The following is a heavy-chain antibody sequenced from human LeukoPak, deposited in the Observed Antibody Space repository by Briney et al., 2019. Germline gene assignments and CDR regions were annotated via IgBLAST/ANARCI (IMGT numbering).Heavy chain of an antibody. V-gene: IGHV1-18*01. CDR1: GYTFTSYG. CDR2: ISAYNGNT. CDR3: ARDYYDSSGYLGNDAFDI. D-gene: IGHD3-22*01. Sequence: ASVKVSCKASGYTFTSYGISWVRQAPGQGLEWMGWISAYNGNTNYAQKLQGRVTMTTDTSTSTAYMELRSLRSDDTAVYYCARDYYDSSGYLGNDAFDIWGQGTMVTVSS. J-gene: IGHJ3*02.